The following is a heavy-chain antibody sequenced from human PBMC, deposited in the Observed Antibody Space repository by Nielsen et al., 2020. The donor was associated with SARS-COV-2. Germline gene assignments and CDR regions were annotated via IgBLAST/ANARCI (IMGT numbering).Heavy chain of an antibody. V-gene: IGHV3-74*01. CDR2: INSDGSKA. CDR1: GFTFSSHE. Sequence: GESLKISCAASGFTFSSHEMNWVRQIPGTGLAWVAHINSDGSKANYAESVKGRFTISRDNAENTQYLHMNSLRADDTAVYYCVRVRDDGYYYDTGPFDHWGQGTLVTVSS. D-gene: IGHD3-16*01. J-gene: IGHJ4*02. CDR3: VRVRDDGYYYDTGPFDH.